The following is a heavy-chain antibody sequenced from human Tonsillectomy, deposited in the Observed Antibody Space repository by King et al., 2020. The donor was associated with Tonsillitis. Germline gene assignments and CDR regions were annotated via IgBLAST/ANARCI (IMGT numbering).Heavy chain of an antibody. D-gene: IGHD3-22*01. CDR1: GYRFTSYW. CDR3: ARHRDSSGYPYAFDM. J-gene: IGHJ3*02. Sequence: QLVQSGGEVKKAGESLKISCKGSGYRFTSYWIGWVRQMPGKGLEWIGIIYPADSHTTYSPSFQGQVTISVDNSISTADLQWSSLKASDTAIYYCARHRDSSGYPYAFDMWGQGTMVTVSS. CDR2: IYPADSHT. V-gene: IGHV5-51*01.